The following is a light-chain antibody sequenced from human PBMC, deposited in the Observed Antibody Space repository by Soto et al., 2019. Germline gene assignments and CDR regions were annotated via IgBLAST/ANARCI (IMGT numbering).Light chain of an antibody. J-gene: IGKJ4*01. Sequence: EIVLTQSPATLSLSPGERATLSCRASQSVSSYLAWYQQKPGQAPRLLIYDASNSATGIPARFSGSGSGTDFTLTIRSLEPEAFALYYCQQRRNWPPVTLGGGPKVEIK. CDR3: QQRRNWPPVT. V-gene: IGKV3-11*01. CDR1: QSVSSY. CDR2: DAS.